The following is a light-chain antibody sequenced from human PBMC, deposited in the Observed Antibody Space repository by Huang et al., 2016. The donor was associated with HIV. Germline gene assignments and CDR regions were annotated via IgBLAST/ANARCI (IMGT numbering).Light chain of an antibody. CDR2: DAS. V-gene: IGKV3-20*01. J-gene: IGKJ4*01. Sequence: EIVLTQSPGTRSLSPGERATLSCRASQRVSSSYLAWYQQKPGQAPRLLIYDASSRASGISDRFSGSGSGTDFTLTINRLEPEDFVVYYCQQYGSSPVTFGGGTKVEMK. CDR1: QRVSSSY. CDR3: QQYGSSPVT.